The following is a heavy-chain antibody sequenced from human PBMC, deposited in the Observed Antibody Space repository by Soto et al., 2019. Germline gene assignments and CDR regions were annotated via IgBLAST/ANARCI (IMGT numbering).Heavy chain of an antibody. D-gene: IGHD6-13*01. V-gene: IGHV3-74*01. J-gene: IGHJ5*02. CDR1: GFTFSSYW. Sequence: SGGSLRLSCAASGFTFSSYWMHWVRQAPGEGPVWVSRINTDGSITTYADSVKGRFTISRDNAKNTLDLQMDSLRAEDTAVYYCVRGHSSHWVNWFDPWGQGPLVTVSS. CDR3: VRGHSSHWVNWFDP. CDR2: INTDGSIT.